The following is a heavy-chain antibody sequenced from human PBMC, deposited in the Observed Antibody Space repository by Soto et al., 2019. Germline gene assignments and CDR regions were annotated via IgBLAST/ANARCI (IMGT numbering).Heavy chain of an antibody. J-gene: IGHJ5*02. CDR1: GLTFKTYA. D-gene: IGHD6-19*01. CDR2: MSYNGNNK. V-gene: IGHV3-30-3*01. Sequence: GGSLRLSCTASGLTFKTYAMHWVRQAPGKGLEWVAVMSYNGNNKDYADSVKGRFTISRDNSKNTLYLQMNSLRAEDAAVYYCARDPLGIPVNGTSWFDPWGQGILVTVSS. CDR3: ARDPLGIPVNGTSWFDP.